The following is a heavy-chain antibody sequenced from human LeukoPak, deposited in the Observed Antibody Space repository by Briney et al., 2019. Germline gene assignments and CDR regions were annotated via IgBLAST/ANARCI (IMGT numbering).Heavy chain of an antibody. Sequence: SVKVSCKASGGTFSSYAISWVRQAPGQGLEWMGGIIPIFGTASYAQKFQGRVTITTDESTSTAYMELSSLRSEDTAVYYCARVRGKNYYDSSGYYGTGGYFDYWGQGTLVAVSS. CDR3: ARVRGKNYYDSSGYYGTGGYFDY. D-gene: IGHD3-22*01. CDR1: GGTFSSYA. V-gene: IGHV1-69*05. CDR2: IIPIFGTA. J-gene: IGHJ4*02.